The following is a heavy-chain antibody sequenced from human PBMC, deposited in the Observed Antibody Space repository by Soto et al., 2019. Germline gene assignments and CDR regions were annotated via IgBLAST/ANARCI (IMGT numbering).Heavy chain of an antibody. Sequence: GESLKISCAASGFTVSSNYMSWVRQAPGKGLEWVSVIYSGGSTYYADSVKGRFTISRDNSKNTLYLQMNSLRAEDTAVYYCARDRAFDIWGQGTMVTVSS. CDR3: ARDRAFDI. CDR2: IYSGGST. CDR1: GFTVSSNY. J-gene: IGHJ3*02. V-gene: IGHV3-53*01.